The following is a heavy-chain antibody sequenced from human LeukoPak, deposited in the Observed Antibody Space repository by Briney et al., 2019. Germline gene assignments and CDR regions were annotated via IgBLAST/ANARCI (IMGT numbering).Heavy chain of an antibody. CDR1: GGTFSSYA. D-gene: IGHD1-26*01. CDR2: IIPIFGTA. J-gene: IGHJ4*02. Sequence: SVKVSCKASGGTFSSYAISWVRQPPGQGLEWMGRIIPIFGTANYAQKFQGRVTITTDESTSTAYMELSSLRSEDTAVYYCARDSDVGATWGFDYWGQGTLVTVSS. CDR3: ARDSDVGATWGFDY. V-gene: IGHV1-69*05.